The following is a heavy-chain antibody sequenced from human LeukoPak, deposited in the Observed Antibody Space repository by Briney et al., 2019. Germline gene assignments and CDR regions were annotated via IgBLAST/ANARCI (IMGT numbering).Heavy chain of an antibody. D-gene: IGHD6-19*01. CDR1: GFNFSSYW. CDR2: MKQDGSEE. V-gene: IGHV3-7*01. J-gene: IGHJ4*02. Sequence: PAGSLRLSCAASGFNFSSYWMSWVRQAPGTGLEWVAHMKQDGSEEYYVDSVKGRFTISRDNAKNSLHLQMNSLRAEDTAVYYCEYSSGYYWGQGNVVTVSS. CDR3: EYSSGYY.